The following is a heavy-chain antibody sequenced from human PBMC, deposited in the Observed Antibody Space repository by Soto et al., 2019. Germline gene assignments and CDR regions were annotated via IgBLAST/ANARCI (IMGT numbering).Heavy chain of an antibody. J-gene: IGHJ4*02. CDR1: GGSISSYY. Sequence: ERLSRAGPVYGGSISSYYWSWIRQPAGKGLEWIGRIYTSGSTNYNPSLKSRVTMSVDTSKNQFSLKLSSVTAADTAVYYCAAGEYYDSSGYYRWGQGTLVTVYS. V-gene: IGHV4-4*07. CDR2: IYTSGST. CDR3: AAGEYYDSSGYYR. D-gene: IGHD3-22*01.